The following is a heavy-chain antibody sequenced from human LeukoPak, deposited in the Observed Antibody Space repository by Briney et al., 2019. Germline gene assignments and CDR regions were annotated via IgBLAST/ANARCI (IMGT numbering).Heavy chain of an antibody. J-gene: IGHJ4*02. V-gene: IGHV3-11*01. CDR2: ISGSGSTI. D-gene: IGHD1-26*01. CDR3: ARRSGSYQADFDY. Sequence: GGSLRLSCEASGFTFSDYYMSWIRQAPGKGLEWVSYISGSGSTIYYADSVKGRFTISRDNAKNSLYLQMNSLGAEDTAVYYCARRSGSYQADFDYWGQGTLVTVSS. CDR1: GFTFSDYY.